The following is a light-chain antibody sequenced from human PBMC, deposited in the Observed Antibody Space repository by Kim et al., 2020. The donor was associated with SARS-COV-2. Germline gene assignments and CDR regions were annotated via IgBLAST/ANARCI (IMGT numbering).Light chain of an antibody. V-gene: IGLV1-44*01. CDR3: AAWDDSLNGQVI. J-gene: IGLJ2*01. CDR2: SNN. Sequence: ELTQPPSASGTPGQRVTISCSGSSSNIGSNTVNWYQQLPGTAPKLLIYSNNQRPSGVPDRFSGSKSGTSASLAISGLQSEDEADYYCAAWDDSLNGQVIFAGGTQLTAL. CDR1: SSNIGSNT.